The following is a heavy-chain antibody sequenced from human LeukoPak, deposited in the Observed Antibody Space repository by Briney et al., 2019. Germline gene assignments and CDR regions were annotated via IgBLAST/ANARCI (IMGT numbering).Heavy chain of an antibody. V-gene: IGHV3-23*01. CDR2: ISDDGGIT. CDR3: ANLHITGTTRPDNH. D-gene: IGHD1-7*01. CDR1: GFTFNIYT. J-gene: IGHJ5*02. Sequence: SGGSLRLSCAASGFTFNIYTMSWVRQAPGKGLEWVSVISDDGGITYYADSVKGRFTISRDNSKNTLYLQMNSLRAEDTAVYYCANLHITGTTRPDNHWGQGTLVTVSS.